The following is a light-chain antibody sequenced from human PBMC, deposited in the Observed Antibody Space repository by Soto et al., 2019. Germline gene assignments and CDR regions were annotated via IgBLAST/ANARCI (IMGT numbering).Light chain of an antibody. CDR1: QSLPQRSGYHY. CDR3: LHALQPPPA. CDR2: LGS. Sequence: DIVLTQSPLSLPVTPGEPASISCRSSQSLPQRSGYHYLDWYLQKPGQSPQLLIYLGSNRATGVPDRFSGSGSGTDFTLKISRVEAEDVGVYYCLHALQPPPAFGQGTKVEIK. V-gene: IGKV2-28*01. J-gene: IGKJ1*01.